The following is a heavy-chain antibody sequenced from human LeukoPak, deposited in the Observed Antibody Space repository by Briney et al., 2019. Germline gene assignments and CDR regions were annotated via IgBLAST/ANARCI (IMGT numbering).Heavy chain of an antibody. CDR3: APRVVVIAAPFDY. V-gene: IGHV3-30*02. CDR1: GFTFSSYG. CDR2: IRYDGSNK. J-gene: IGHJ4*02. D-gene: IGHD2-21*01. Sequence: PGGSLRLSCAASGFTFSSYGMHLVRQAPGKGLEWVAFIRYDGSNKYYADSVKGRFTISRDNSKNTLYLQMNSLRAEDTAVYYCAPRVVVIAAPFDYWGQGTLVTVSS.